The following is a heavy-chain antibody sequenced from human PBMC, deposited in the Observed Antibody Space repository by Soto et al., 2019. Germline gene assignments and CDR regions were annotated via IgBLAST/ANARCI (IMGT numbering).Heavy chain of an antibody. CDR3: ANRGYGGYTGDY. Sequence: EVQLLESGGGLVQPGGSLRLSCAASGFTFSSYAMSWVRQAPGKGLEWVSAISGSGGSTYYADSVKGRFTISRDNSKNTLYLQMNSRRAEDTAVYYCANRGYGGYTGDYWGQGTLVTVSS. CDR2: ISGSGGST. CDR1: GFTFSSYA. V-gene: IGHV3-23*01. D-gene: IGHD5-12*01. J-gene: IGHJ4*02.